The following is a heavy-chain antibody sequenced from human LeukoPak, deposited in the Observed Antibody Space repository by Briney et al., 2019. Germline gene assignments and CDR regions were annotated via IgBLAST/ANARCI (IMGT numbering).Heavy chain of an antibody. Sequence: SETLSLSCTVSGGSISSSSYYWGWIRQPPGKGLEWIGSIYYSGSTYYNPSLKSRATISVDTSKNQVSLKLSSVTAADTAVYYCARHEFPTNYGGNDFDYWGQGTLVTVSS. J-gene: IGHJ4*02. D-gene: IGHD4-23*01. CDR1: GGSISSSSYY. CDR2: IYYSGST. V-gene: IGHV4-39*01. CDR3: ARHEFPTNYGGNDFDY.